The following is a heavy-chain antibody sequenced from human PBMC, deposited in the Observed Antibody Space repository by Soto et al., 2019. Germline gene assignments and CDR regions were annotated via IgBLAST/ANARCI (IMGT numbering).Heavy chain of an antibody. D-gene: IGHD3-22*01. Sequence: GGSLRLSCAASGFTFSSYSMNWVRQAPGKGLEWVSSISSSSSYIYYADSVKGRFTISRDNAKNSLYLQMNSLRAEDTAVYYCARDDGLYYDSSGYFSYYYGMDVWGQGTTVTVSS. CDR3: ARDDGLYYDSSGYFSYYYGMDV. CDR2: ISSSSSYI. J-gene: IGHJ6*02. CDR1: GFTFSSYS. V-gene: IGHV3-21*01.